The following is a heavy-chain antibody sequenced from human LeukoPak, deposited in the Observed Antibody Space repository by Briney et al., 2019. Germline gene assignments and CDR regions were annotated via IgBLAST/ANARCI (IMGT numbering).Heavy chain of an antibody. CDR1: GGSISSSRYY. Sequence: SETLSLTCTVSGGSISSSRYYWGWIRQPPGKGLEWIGSIYYSGSTYYNPSLKSRVTISVDTSKNQFSLKLSSVTAADTAVYYCVRYYSSSWYLDYWGQGTLVTVSS. CDR3: VRYYSSSWYLDY. V-gene: IGHV4-39*07. D-gene: IGHD6-13*01. CDR2: IYYSGST. J-gene: IGHJ4*02.